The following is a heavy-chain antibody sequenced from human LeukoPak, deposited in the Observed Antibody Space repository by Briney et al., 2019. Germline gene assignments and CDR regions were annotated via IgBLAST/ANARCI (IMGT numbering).Heavy chain of an antibody. CDR3: ARDRRIAVAGTGMDY. D-gene: IGHD6-19*01. Sequence: ASVKVSCKASGYTFTGYYMHWVRQAPGQGLEWMGWINPNSGSTNYAQKFQGRVTMTRDTSISTAYMELSRLRSDDTAVYYCARDRRIAVAGTGMDYWGQGTLVTVSS. V-gene: IGHV1-2*02. J-gene: IGHJ4*02. CDR2: INPNSGST. CDR1: GYTFTGYY.